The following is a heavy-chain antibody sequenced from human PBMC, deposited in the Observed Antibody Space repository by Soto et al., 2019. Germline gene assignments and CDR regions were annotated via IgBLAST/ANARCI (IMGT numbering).Heavy chain of an antibody. CDR1: GFTFSNHA. J-gene: IGHJ4*02. CDR2: ISDSGGGT. CDR3: GKDLRISLSSGWYGVSS. D-gene: IGHD6-19*01. V-gene: IGHV3-23*01. Sequence: EVQLLESGGGLVQPGGSLRLSCAASGFTFSNHAMSWVRQAPGKGLVWVSAISDSGGGTYYADSMKGRFTISRDKSKNTQYQQKSNVGAEYTASYCSGKDLRISLSSGWYGVSSWGRGTLVTVFS.